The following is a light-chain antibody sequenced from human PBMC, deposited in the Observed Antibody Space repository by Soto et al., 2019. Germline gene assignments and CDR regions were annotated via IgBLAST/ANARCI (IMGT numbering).Light chain of an antibody. Sequence: DIVMTQSPLSLPVTPGEPASISCRSSQSLLHSNGYNYLDWYLQKPGQSPQLLIYLGSNRASGVPERFSGRGSGTDFTLKISRVEAEDVGVYYCMQDLQTAYTFGQGTKLEIK. J-gene: IGKJ2*01. CDR1: QSLLHSNGYNY. CDR2: LGS. V-gene: IGKV2-28*01. CDR3: MQDLQTAYT.